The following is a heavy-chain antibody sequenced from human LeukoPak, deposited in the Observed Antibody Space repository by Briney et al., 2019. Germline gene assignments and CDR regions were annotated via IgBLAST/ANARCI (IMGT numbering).Heavy chain of an antibody. J-gene: IGHJ4*02. CDR1: GGSISSYY. V-gene: IGHV4-59*01. Sequence: SETQSLTCTVSGGSISSYYWSWIRQPPGKGLEWIGYIYYSGSTNYNPSLKSRVTISVDTSKNQFSLKLSSVTAADTAVYYCARGYGGNTGDYWGQGTLVTVSS. D-gene: IGHD4-23*01. CDR3: ARGYGGNTGDY. CDR2: IYYSGST.